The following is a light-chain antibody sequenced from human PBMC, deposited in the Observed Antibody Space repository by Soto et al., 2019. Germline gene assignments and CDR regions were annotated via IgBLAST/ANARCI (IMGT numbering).Light chain of an antibody. CDR1: SSDVGAYNY. V-gene: IGLV2-14*01. J-gene: IGLJ3*02. Sequence: QSALTQPASVSGSPGQSITISCTGTSSDVGAYNYVSWYQQHPGKAPKLMIYEVSNRPSGVSNRFSGSKSGNTASLTISGLQADDEADYYCSSYATSSTLAVFGGGTKVTVL. CDR3: SSYATSSTLAV. CDR2: EVS.